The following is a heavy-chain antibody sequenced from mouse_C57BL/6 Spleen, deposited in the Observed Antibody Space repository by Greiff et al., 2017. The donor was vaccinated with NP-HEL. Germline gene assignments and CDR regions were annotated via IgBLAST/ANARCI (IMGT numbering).Heavy chain of an antibody. J-gene: IGHJ3*01. V-gene: IGHV2-2*01. D-gene: IGHD2-5*01. CDR2: IWSGGST. CDR1: GFSLTSYG. Sequence: VQLQQSGPGLVQPSQSLSITCTVSGFSLTSYGVHWVRQSPGKGLEWLGVIWSGGSTDYNAAFISRLSISKDNSKSQVFFKMNSLQADDTAIYYCARNWNSNYWFAYWGQGTLVTVSA. CDR3: ARNWNSNYWFAY.